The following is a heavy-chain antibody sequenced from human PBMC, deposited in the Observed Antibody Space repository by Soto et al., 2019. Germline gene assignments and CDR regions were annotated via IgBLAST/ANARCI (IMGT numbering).Heavy chain of an antibody. CDR1: GFTFSSYS. CDR3: AKDGRGWYYFDY. Sequence: GGSLRLSCAASGFTFSSYSMSWVRQAPGKGLEWVSAISGSGGSTYYADSVKGRFTISRDNSKNTLYLQMNSLRAEDTAVYYCAKDGRGWYYFDYWGQGTLVTVSS. V-gene: IGHV3-23*01. CDR2: ISGSGGST. J-gene: IGHJ4*02. D-gene: IGHD6-19*01.